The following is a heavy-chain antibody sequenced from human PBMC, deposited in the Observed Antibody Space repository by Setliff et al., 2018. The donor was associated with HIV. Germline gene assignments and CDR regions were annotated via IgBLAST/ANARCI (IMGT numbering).Heavy chain of an antibody. CDR3: AKPPPAYTSTWYTYYFAY. CDR1: GFAFDNYC. V-gene: IGHV3-11*03. CDR2: ITSTSTYT. J-gene: IGHJ4*02. Sequence: GSLRLSCAASGFAFDNYCMTWVRQAPGKGLEWVSYITSTSTYTNYADSVKGRFTISTDNSKNSLYLQMNSLRAEDTALYYCAKPPPAYTSTWYTYYFAYWGQGTLVTVSS. D-gene: IGHD6-13*01.